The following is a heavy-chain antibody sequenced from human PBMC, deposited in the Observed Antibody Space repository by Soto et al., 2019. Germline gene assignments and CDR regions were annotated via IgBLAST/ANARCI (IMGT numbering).Heavy chain of an antibody. V-gene: IGHV3-48*03. CDR1: GFTFSSYE. CDR3: ARDHKGGYYYYGMDV. Sequence: GGSLRLSCAASGFTFSSYEMNWVRQAPGKGLEWVSYISSSGSTIYYADSVKGRFTISRDNAKNSLYLQMNSLRAEDTAVDYCARDHKGGYYYYGMDVWGQGTTVTVSS. J-gene: IGHJ6*02. CDR2: ISSSGSTI.